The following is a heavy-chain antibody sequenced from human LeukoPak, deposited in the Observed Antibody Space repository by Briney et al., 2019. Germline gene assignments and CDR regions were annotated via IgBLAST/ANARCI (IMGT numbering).Heavy chain of an antibody. Sequence: GGSLRLSCAASGFTFSSYGMHWVRQAPGKGLEWVAFIRYDGSNKYYADSVKGRFTISRDNSKNTLYLQMNSLRAEDTAVYHCAKDLSYDILTGYHDYWGQGTLVTVSS. J-gene: IGHJ4*02. D-gene: IGHD3-9*01. V-gene: IGHV3-30*02. CDR2: IRYDGSNK. CDR3: AKDLSYDILTGYHDY. CDR1: GFTFSSYG.